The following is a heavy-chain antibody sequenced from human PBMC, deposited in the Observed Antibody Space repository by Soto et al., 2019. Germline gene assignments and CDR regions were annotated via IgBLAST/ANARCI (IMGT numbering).Heavy chain of an antibody. CDR3: ARVRPGIAVAGPDY. CDR2: INPNSGGT. D-gene: IGHD6-19*01. V-gene: IGHV1-2*02. Sequence: ASVKVSCKASGYTFTGYYMHWVRQAPGQGLEWMGWINPNSGGTNYAQKFQGRVTMTRDTSISTAYMELSRLRSDDTAVYYCARVRPGIAVAGPDYWGQXTLVTVSS. J-gene: IGHJ4*02. CDR1: GYTFTGYY.